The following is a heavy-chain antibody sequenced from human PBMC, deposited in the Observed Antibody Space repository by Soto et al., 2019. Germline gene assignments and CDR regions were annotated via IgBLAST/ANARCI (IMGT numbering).Heavy chain of an antibody. CDR1: GGAISISNW. D-gene: IGHD3-10*01. CDR3: ARAPCYYYGSGSYHNYHYGMDG. CDR2: IYHSGST. V-gene: IGHV4-4*02. J-gene: IGHJ6*02. Sequence: AETLSLTCAVSGGAISISNWWSCVRQPPGKGLEWIGEIYHSGSTNYNPSLKSRVTISVDKYKNQFSLKLSSVTAADTAVYYCARAPCYYYGSGSYHNYHYGMDGWGQGNRVTVSS.